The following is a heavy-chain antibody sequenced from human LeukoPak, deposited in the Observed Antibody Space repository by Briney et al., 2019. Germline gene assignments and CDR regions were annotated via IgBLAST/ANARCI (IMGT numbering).Heavy chain of an antibody. V-gene: IGHV3-30-3*01. CDR2: ISYDGSNK. CDR1: GFTFSSYA. Sequence: GGSLRLSCAASGFTFSSYAMHWVRQAPGKGLEWVAVISYDGSNKYYADSVKGRFTISRDNSKNTLYLQMNSLRAEDTAVYYCAIDSGSGYDYPEYYFDYWGQGTLVTVSS. J-gene: IGHJ4*02. D-gene: IGHD5-12*01. CDR3: AIDSGSGYDYPEYYFDY.